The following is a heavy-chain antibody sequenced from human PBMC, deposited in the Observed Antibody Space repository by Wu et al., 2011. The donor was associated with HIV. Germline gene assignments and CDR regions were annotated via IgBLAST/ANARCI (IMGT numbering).Heavy chain of an antibody. CDR2: IIPIFGTA. V-gene: IGHV1-69*05. CDR3: ARVRRGLEAGEDAFDF. D-gene: IGHD3/OR15-3a*01. J-gene: IGHJ3*01. CDR1: GDSLTKYA. Sequence: QVLLVQSGAEVKTPGSSVKVSCKASGDSLTKYAFSWVRQAPGQGLEWMGGIIPIFGTAKYAQKFRGRVTITTDESTNTAYMALSSLRSEDTAVYYCARVRRGLEAGEDAFDFWGQGQWSPSLQ.